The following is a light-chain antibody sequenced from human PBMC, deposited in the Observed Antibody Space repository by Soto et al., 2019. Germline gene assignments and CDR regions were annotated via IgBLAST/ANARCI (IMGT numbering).Light chain of an antibody. Sequence: EVVLTHSRVTLTLSPGERSSLSCRAIQSFRGLLAWYQQKPGQAPRLLIYDAYNRATCIPPRFSGSGSGRDFTLTISSLGPEHSAVRYIQQRDMLPRAFGQGTRLEIK. CDR2: DAY. CDR1: QSFRGL. V-gene: IGKV3-11*02. J-gene: IGKJ5*01. CDR3: QQRDMLPRA.